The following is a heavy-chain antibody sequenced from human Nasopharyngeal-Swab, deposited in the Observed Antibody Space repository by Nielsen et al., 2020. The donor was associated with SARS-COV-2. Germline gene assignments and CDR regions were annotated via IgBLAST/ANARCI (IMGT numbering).Heavy chain of an antibody. V-gene: IGHV3-48*02. D-gene: IGHD6-19*01. CDR1: GFTFCSYS. Sequence: GESLKISCAASGFTFCSYSMNWVRQAPGKGLEWVSYISSSSSTIYYADSVKGRFTISRDNAKNSLYLQMNSLRDEDTAVYYCARLSGWYLSLAFDYWGQGTLVTVSS. J-gene: IGHJ4*02. CDR3: ARLSGWYLSLAFDY. CDR2: ISSSSSTI.